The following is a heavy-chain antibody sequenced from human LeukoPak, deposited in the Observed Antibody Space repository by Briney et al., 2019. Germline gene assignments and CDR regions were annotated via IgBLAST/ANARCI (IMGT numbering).Heavy chain of an antibody. CDR3: AKDDSSGYYYGYYFDY. CDR1: GFTFRRYA. CDR2: ISGSGGST. Sequence: AGASLRLSRAASGFTFRRYAMSWVRQAPGKGLEWVSAISGSGGSTYYADSVKGRFTISRDNSKNTLYLQMNSLRAEDTAVYYCAKDDSSGYYYGYYFDYWGQGTLVTVSS. J-gene: IGHJ4*02. V-gene: IGHV3-23*01. D-gene: IGHD3-22*01.